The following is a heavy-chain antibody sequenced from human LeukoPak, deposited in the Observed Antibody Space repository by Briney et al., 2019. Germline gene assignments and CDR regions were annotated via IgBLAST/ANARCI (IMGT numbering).Heavy chain of an antibody. V-gene: IGHV4-61*02. CDR2: IFTSGST. CDR1: GGSISSGSYY. CDR3: AREATLWRGDYLEGYYYYYYGMDV. Sequence: SQTLSLTCTVSGGSISSGSYYWGWIRQPAGKGLEGIGRIFTSGSTNYNPSLKSRVTISVDTSKNQFSLKLSSVTAADTAVYYCAREATLWRGDYLEGYYYYYYGMDVWGQGTTVTVSS. J-gene: IGHJ6*02. D-gene: IGHD4-17*01.